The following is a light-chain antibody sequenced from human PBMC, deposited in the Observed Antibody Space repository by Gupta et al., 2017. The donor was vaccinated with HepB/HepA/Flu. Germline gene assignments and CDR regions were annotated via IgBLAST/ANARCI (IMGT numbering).Light chain of an antibody. CDR3: QVWDSFTDHHVV. CDR1: DIGSKS. V-gene: IGLV3-21*03. J-gene: IGLJ3*02. Sequence: SYVLTQPPSVSVAPGKTASITCGGNDIGSKSVHWYQQKPGQAPLLVVYGDSDRPSGIPDRFSGSNSGNTATLTISRVEAGEEADYYCQVWDSFTDHHVVFGGGTKLTVL. CDR2: GDS.